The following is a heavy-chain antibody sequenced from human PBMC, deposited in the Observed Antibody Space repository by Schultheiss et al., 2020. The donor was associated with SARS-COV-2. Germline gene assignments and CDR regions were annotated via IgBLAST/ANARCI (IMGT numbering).Heavy chain of an antibody. CDR3: ARRDCSSTSCYFDY. CDR2: IYYSGST. Sequence: SQTLSLTCTVSGGSISSSSYYWGWIRQPPGKGLEWIGYIYYSGSTNYNPSLKSRVTISVDTSKNQFSLKLSSVTAADTAVYYCARRDCSSTSCYFDYWGQGTLVTVSS. D-gene: IGHD2-2*01. J-gene: IGHJ4*02. CDR1: GGSISSSSYY. V-gene: IGHV4-30-4*08.